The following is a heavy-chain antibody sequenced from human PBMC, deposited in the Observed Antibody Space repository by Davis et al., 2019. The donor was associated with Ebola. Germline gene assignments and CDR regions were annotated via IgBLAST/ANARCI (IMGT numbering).Heavy chain of an antibody. CDR3: ARNVALTGDFDY. D-gene: IGHD2-21*01. Sequence: AASLQISCNASGYTFSSYDFNWVRQATGQGPEWMGWMNPNSGHTGYAEKFQGRVTMTRDTSTSTAYMDLSSLRSEDTAVYYCARNVALTGDFDYWGQGTLVTVSS. J-gene: IGHJ4*02. V-gene: IGHV1-8*01. CDR1: GYTFSSYD. CDR2: MNPNSGHT.